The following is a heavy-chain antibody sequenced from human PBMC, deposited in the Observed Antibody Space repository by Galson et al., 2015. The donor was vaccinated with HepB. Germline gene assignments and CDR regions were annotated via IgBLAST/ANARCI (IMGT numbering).Heavy chain of an antibody. Sequence: SLRLSCAASGFTFSSYGMHWVRQAPGKGLEWVSLISWDGGSTYYADSVKGRFTISRDNSKNSLYLQMNSLRAEDTALYYCAKDIAVAGPPIYYFDYWGQGTLVTVSS. CDR2: ISWDGGST. CDR3: AKDIAVAGPPIYYFDY. D-gene: IGHD6-19*01. V-gene: IGHV3-43D*03. CDR1: GFTFSSYG. J-gene: IGHJ4*02.